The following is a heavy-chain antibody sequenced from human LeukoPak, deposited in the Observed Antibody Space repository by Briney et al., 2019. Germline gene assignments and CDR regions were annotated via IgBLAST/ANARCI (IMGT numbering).Heavy chain of an antibody. CDR3: AKDYSGSWYYFDY. CDR1: GFTVSTNY. Sequence: PGGSLRLSCAASGFTVSTNYMTWVRQAPGKGLEWVSVIYNSGSTYYADSVKGRFTISRDNSKTTLYLQMNSLRPEDTAIYYCAKDYSGSWYYFDYWGQGTLVTVSS. D-gene: IGHD6-13*01. CDR2: IYNSGST. V-gene: IGHV3-53*01. J-gene: IGHJ4*02.